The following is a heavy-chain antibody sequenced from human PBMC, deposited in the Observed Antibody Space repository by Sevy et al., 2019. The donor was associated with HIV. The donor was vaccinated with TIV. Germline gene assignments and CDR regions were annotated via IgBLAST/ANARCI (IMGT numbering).Heavy chain of an antibody. Sequence: GGSLRLSCAASGFTFSIYTMNWVRQAPGKGLEWVSSISSSSSYIYYTDSVKGGFSISRDNAKNALFLQMNSLRAKDTAVYYCARSLGNYYGSGTYQEDWFDPWGQGTLVTVSS. CDR3: ARSLGNYYGSGTYQEDWFDP. D-gene: IGHD3-10*01. CDR1: GFTFSIYT. J-gene: IGHJ5*02. CDR2: ISSSSSYI. V-gene: IGHV3-21*01.